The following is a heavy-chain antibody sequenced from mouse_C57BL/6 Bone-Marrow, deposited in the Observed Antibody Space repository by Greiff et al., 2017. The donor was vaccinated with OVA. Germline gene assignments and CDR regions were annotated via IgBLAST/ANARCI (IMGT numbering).Heavy chain of an antibody. V-gene: IGHV1-15*01. CDR2: IEPETGGT. D-gene: IGHD2-5*01. CDR3: TRPYSNYERDY. CDR1: GYTFTDYE. Sequence: VQLQQSGAELVRPGASVTLSCKASGYTFTDYEMHWVKQTPVHGLEWIGAIEPETGGTAYNQKFKGKGILTAYKSSSPAYMELRRLRSEDSAVYSCTRPYSNYERDYWGQGTTLTVSS. J-gene: IGHJ2*01.